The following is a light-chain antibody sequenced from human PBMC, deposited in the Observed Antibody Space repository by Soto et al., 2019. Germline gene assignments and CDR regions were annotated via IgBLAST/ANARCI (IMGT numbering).Light chain of an antibody. Sequence: QSVLTQPPSASGTPGQRVTISCSGSSPNIGSNYVYWYQQLPGTAPKLLIYRNNQRPSGVPDRFSGSKSGTSASLAISGLRSEDEADYYCAAWDDSLSGVVFGGGTKVNVL. J-gene: IGLJ2*01. CDR2: RNN. V-gene: IGLV1-47*01. CDR3: AAWDDSLSGVV. CDR1: SPNIGSNY.